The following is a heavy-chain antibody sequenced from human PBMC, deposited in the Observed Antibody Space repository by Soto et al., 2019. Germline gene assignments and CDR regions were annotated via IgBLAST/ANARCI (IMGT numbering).Heavy chain of an antibody. V-gene: IGHV1-2*04. CDR1: GYTFTGYY. D-gene: IGHD6-13*01. CDR2: INPNSGGT. Sequence: ASVKVSCKASGYTFTGYYMHWVRQAPGQGLEWMGWINPNSGGTNYAQKFQGWVTMTRDTSISTAYMELSRLRSDDTAVYYCARSGIAAAGSTDYFDYWGQGTLVTVSS. J-gene: IGHJ4*02. CDR3: ARSGIAAAGSTDYFDY.